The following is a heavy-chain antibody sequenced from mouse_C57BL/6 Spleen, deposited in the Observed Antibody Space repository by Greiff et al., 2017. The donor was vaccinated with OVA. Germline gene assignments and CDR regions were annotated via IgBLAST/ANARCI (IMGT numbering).Heavy chain of an antibody. J-gene: IGHJ4*01. Sequence: QVQLQQSGAELARPGASVKMSCKASGYTFTSYTMHWVKQRPGQGLEWIGYINPSSGYTKYNQKFKDKATLTADKSSSTAYMQLSSLTSEYSAVYYCARYLGDYYYAMDYWGQGTSVTVSS. CDR1: GYTFTSYT. V-gene: IGHV1-4*01. CDR3: ARYLGDYYYAMDY. D-gene: IGHD3-3*01. CDR2: INPSSGYT.